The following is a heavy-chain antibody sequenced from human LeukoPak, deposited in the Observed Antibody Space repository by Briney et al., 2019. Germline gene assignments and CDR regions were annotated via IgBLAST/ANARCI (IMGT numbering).Heavy chain of an antibody. CDR3: TKCSGEGTSCLYNYFDP. J-gene: IGHJ5*02. Sequence: GGSLRLSCAVSEFTFSSYAMSWVRQAPGKGLQWVSAISGSGGAIYYTDSVKGRFTISRDNSNNTLYLQMNSLRAEDTAVYYCTKCSGEGTSCLYNYFDPWGPGTMVTVYS. V-gene: IGHV3-23*01. D-gene: IGHD2-2*01. CDR1: EFTFSSYA. CDR2: ISGSGGAI.